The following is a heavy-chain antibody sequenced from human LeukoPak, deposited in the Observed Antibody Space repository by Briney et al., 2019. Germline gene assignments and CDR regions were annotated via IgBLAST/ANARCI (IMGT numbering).Heavy chain of an antibody. V-gene: IGHV3-48*03. J-gene: IGHJ4*02. D-gene: IGHD2-15*01. Sequence: GGSLRLSCAASGFTFSSYEMNWVRHAPGKGLEWVSYISDSGATIYYADSVKGRFTISSDNAKNSVYLQMNSLRAEDTAVYYCAGELGYCSGGDYWGQGTLVTVSS. CDR3: AGELGYCSGGDY. CDR1: GFTFSSYE. CDR2: ISDSGATI.